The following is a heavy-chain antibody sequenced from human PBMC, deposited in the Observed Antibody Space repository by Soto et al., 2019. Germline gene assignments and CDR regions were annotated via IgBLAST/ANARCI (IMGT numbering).Heavy chain of an antibody. CDR1: GGNCIGHA. J-gene: IGHJ4*02. CDR3: AKATSSGYYFFDY. CDR2: ISDSGGST. Sequence: GLLRLWYTASGGNCIGHAMSWVSKDPGKRLEWVSIISDSGGSTYYADSVKGRFTISRDNSRNTLYLQMNSLRAEDTAVYFCAKATSSGYYFFDYWGQGTLVTVSS. D-gene: IGHD3-22*01. V-gene: IGHV3-23*01.